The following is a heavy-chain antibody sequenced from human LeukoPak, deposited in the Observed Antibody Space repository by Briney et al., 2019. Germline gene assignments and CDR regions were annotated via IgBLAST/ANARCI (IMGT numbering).Heavy chain of an antibody. V-gene: IGHV3-7*01. CDR2: IKEDGSEK. Sequence: GGSLRLSCAASGFTFSSYWMSWVRQAPGKGLEWVANIKEDGSEKYYVDSVKGRFTISRDNAKNSLYLQMNSLRAEDTAVYYCARGVAVAGTMVYYFDYWGQGTLVTVSS. CDR1: GFTFSSYW. D-gene: IGHD6-19*01. CDR3: ARGVAVAGTMVYYFDY. J-gene: IGHJ4*02.